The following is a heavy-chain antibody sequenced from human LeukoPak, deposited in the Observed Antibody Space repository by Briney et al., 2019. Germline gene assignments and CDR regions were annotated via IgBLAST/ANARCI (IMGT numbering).Heavy chain of an antibody. CDR1: GGSISSSSYY. Sequence: SETLSLTCTVSGGSISSSSYYWGWIRQPPGKGLEWIGSIYYSGSTYYNPSLKSRVTISVDTSKNQFSLKLSSVTAADTAVYYCAREPGSGSVDTAMVTGFDYWGQGTLVTVSS. CDR2: IYYSGST. CDR3: AREPGSGSVDTAMVTGFDY. D-gene: IGHD5-18*01. J-gene: IGHJ4*02. V-gene: IGHV4-39*07.